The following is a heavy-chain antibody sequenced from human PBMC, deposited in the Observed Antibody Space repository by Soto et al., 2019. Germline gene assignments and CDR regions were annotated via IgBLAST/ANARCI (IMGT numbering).Heavy chain of an antibody. CDR3: ARGGTVTTRWGLFDY. D-gene: IGHD4-17*01. CDR2: ISTDGSST. V-gene: IGHV3-74*01. CDR1: GFTFNSFW. Sequence: EVQLVESGGGLVHPGGSLRLSCAAYGFTFNSFWMHWVRQTPGKGPVWVSRISTDGSSTGYADSVKGRFTISRDSAKNTLYLQMDSLRAEDTAIYYCARGGTVTTRWGLFDYLGQGTLVTVSS. J-gene: IGHJ4*02.